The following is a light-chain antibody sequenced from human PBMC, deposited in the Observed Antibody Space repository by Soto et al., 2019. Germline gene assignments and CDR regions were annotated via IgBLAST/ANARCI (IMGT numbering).Light chain of an antibody. CDR3: QQRGDWPPIT. J-gene: IGKJ5*01. V-gene: IGKV3-11*01. CDR2: DAS. Sequence: EIVMTQSPATLSVTPGEGATLSCRASQSVSSKFSWYQQKPGQAPRLPISDASTRATGIPARFSGSGSGTDFTLTISSLEPEDFAVYYCQQRGDWPPITFGQGTRLEI. CDR1: QSVSSK.